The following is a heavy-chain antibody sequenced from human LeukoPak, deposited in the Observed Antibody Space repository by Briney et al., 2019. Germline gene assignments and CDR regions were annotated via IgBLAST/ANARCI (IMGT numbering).Heavy chain of an antibody. J-gene: IGHJ4*02. CDR3: ARSGIAARPGIGY. V-gene: IGHV3-48*03. D-gene: IGHD6-6*01. CDR2: ISSSGSTI. CDR1: GFTFSANN. Sequence: GGSLRLSCAVSGFTFSANNMHWVRQAPGKGLEWVSYISSSGSTIYYADSVKGRFTISRDNAKNSLYLQMNSLRAEDTAVYYCARSGIAARPGIGYWGQGTLVTVSS.